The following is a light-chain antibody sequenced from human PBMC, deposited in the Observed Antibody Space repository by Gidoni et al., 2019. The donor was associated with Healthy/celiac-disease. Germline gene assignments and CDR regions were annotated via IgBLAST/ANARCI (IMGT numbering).Light chain of an antibody. CDR3: QQSYSTPLT. J-gene: IGKJ4*01. Sequence: DIQMTQSPSSLSASVGDRVTITCRASQSISSYLNWDQQKPGKAPKILIYAASSLQSGVPSRFRGSGSGTDFTLTISSLQPEGFATYYCQQSYSTPLTFXGXTKVEIK. CDR2: AAS. V-gene: IGKV1-39*01. CDR1: QSISSY.